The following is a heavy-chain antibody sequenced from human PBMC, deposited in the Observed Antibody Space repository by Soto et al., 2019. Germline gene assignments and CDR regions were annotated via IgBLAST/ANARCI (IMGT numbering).Heavy chain of an antibody. CDR2: ITSSVNII. CDR1: GFTFSDYY. CDR3: ARAKKNWFDP. J-gene: IGHJ5*02. Sequence: QVQLVESGGGLVKPGGSLSLSCAASGFTFSDYYMSWIRQAPGKGLEWVSYITSSVNIIHYADSVKGRFTISRDNAKNSLYLQMNSLRAEHTATYYCARAKKNWFDPWGQGTLVTVSS. V-gene: IGHV3-11*01.